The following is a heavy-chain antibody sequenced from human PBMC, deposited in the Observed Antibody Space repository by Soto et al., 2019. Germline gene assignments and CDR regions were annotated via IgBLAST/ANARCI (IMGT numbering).Heavy chain of an antibody. CDR3: ASRNELRGSDGPGPRYNWFDP. D-gene: IGHD1-26*01. J-gene: IGHJ5*02. CDR1: VYTFTSYG. V-gene: IGHV1-18*01. CDR2: ISAYNGNT. Sequence: QVQLVQSGAEVKKPGASVKVSCKASVYTFTSYGISGVRTAPGQGLEWMGWISAYNGNTNYAQKLQGRVTMTTDTSTSTAYMYLRILRSDDTAVYYCASRNELRGSDGPGPRYNWFDPWGKGTLVTVSA.